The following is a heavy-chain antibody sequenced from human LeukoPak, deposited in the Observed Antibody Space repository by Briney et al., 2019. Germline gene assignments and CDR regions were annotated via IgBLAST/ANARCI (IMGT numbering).Heavy chain of an antibody. V-gene: IGHV3-23*01. CDR1: GFTFSSYA. D-gene: IGHD5-24*01. CDR2: IIGSGGST. Sequence: GGCLRLSCAASGFTFSSYAMSWVRQAPGKGLEWVSAIIGSGGSTYYADSVKGRFTISRDNSKNTLYLQMNSLRAEDTAVYYCAKSGPLPQRWLPKLYYFDYWGQGTLVTVSS. J-gene: IGHJ4*02. CDR3: AKSGPLPQRWLPKLYYFDY.